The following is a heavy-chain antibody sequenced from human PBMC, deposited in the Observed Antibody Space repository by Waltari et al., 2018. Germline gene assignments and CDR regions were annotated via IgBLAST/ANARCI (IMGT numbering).Heavy chain of an antibody. CDR2: INYSGHNT. CDR1: GFTFGSYA. J-gene: IGHJ6*02. V-gene: IGHV3-23*01. Sequence: EVQSLESGGHLVQPGGSMRLSCTVSGFTFGSYAMSWVRQAPGKGLEWVSSINYSGHNTYYADSVKGRFTISRDNSKKTLFLQMNSLKPEDTAVYYCAKDSLVTQGDDYYYYGMDVWGQGTPVIVSS. CDR3: AKDSLVTQGDDYYYYGMDV. D-gene: IGHD2-21*01.